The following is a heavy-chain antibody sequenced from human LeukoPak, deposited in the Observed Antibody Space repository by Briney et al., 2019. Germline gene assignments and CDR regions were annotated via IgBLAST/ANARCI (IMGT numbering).Heavy chain of an antibody. Sequence: PSETLSLTCTVSGGSISSYYWSWIRQPPGKGLEWIGYIYYSGSTNYNPSLKSRVTISVDTSKNQFSLKLSSVTAADTAVYYCARGRRVRGVQGGPFDYWGQGSLVTVSS. CDR3: ARGRRVRGVQGGPFDY. V-gene: IGHV4-59*01. J-gene: IGHJ4*02. D-gene: IGHD3-10*01. CDR2: IYYSGST. CDR1: GGSISSYY.